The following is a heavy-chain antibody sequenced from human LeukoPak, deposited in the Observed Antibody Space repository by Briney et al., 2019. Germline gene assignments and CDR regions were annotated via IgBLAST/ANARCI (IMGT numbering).Heavy chain of an antibody. J-gene: IGHJ4*02. V-gene: IGHV4-34*03. Sequence: SETLSLTCAVYGGSFSGYHWSWIRQPPGKGLEWIGEINHSGSTNYNPSLKSRVTISVDTSKNQFSLKLSSVTAADTAVYYCAILPGIAAADYYFGYWGQGTLVTVSS. CDR2: INHSGST. D-gene: IGHD6-13*01. CDR1: GGSFSGYH. CDR3: AILPGIAAADYYFGY.